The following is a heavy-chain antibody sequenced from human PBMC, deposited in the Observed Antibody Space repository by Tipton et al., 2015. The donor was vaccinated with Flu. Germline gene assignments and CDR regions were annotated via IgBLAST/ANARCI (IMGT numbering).Heavy chain of an antibody. J-gene: IGHJ4*02. CDR2: MYYSGST. V-gene: IGHV4-39*07. D-gene: IGHD2-2*01. Sequence: TLSLTCTISGGSISSSSFYWGWIRQSPGKGLEWIGSMYYSGSTYYNPSLRSRVTISVDTSKNQFSLKLHSVTAADTAVYYCARGDCSSTSCLDYWGQGTLVTVSS. CDR1: GGSISSSSFY. CDR3: ARGDCSSTSCLDY.